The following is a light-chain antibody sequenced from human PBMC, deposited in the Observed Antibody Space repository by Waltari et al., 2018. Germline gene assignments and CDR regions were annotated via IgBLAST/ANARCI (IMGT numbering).Light chain of an antibody. V-gene: IGKV3-20*01. J-gene: IGKJ2*01. CDR3: HQSAGSPQT. CDR1: QNLSSNY. CDR2: GAS. Sequence: EIVMTQSPGILSLSPGERATLSCRASQNLSSNYVAWYQHRPCQPPRLLIFGASSRAAGIPDRFSGRGSATDFTLTINRLEPEDFTMYFCHQSAGSPQTFGQGTKLDIK.